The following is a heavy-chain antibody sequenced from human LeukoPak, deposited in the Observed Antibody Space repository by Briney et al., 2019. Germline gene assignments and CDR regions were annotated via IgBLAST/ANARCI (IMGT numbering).Heavy chain of an antibody. CDR1: GGSISGYY. CDR2: IHYSGST. J-gene: IGHJ4*02. V-gene: IGHV4-59*01. CDR3: VREGYDSSGYFLDY. Sequence: SETLSLTCTVSGGSISGYYWSWIRQSPGRGLEWMGYIHYSGSTGYNPSLKSRVTMSVDTSKNQCSLKLSSVTAADAAVYYCVREGYDSSGYFLDYWGQGTLVTVSS. D-gene: IGHD3-22*01.